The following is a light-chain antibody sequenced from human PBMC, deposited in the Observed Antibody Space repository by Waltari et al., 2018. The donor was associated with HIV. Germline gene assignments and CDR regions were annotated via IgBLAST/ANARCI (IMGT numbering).Light chain of an antibody. J-gene: IGKJ3*01. CDR3: QQYYSTPIA. Sequence: DIVMTQSPDSLAVSLGERATINCKSSKSVFYSSNNKNYLAWYQQKPGQPPKLLIYWASTRESGVPDRFSGSGSGTDFTLTISSLQAEDVAVYYCQQYYSTPIAFGPGTKVHIK. CDR2: WAS. V-gene: IGKV4-1*01. CDR1: KSVFYSSNNKNY.